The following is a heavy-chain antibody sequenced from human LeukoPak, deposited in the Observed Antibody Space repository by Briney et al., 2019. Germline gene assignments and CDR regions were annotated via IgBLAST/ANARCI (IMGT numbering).Heavy chain of an antibody. D-gene: IGHD6-19*01. CDR1: GGSFSGYY. V-gene: IGHV4-34*01. CDR3: ADQWLANSGGYMDV. CDR2: INHSGST. J-gene: IGHJ6*03. Sequence: SETLSLTCAVYGGSFSGYYWSWIRQPPGKGLEWIGEINHSGSTNYNPSLKSRVTISVDTSKNQFSLKLSSVTAADTAVYYCADQWLANSGGYMDVWGRGTTVTVSS.